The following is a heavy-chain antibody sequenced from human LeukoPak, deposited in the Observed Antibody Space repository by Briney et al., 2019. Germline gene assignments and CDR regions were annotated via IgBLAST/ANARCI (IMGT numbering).Heavy chain of an antibody. CDR1: GYTFTSYG. J-gene: IGHJ4*02. D-gene: IGHD6-6*01. V-gene: IGHV1-18*01. Sequence: GASVKVSCKASGYTFTSYGISWARQAPGQGLEWMGWISAYNGNTNYAQKLQGRVTMTTDTSTSTAYMELRSLRSDDTAVYYCARDWWRVDIAARPGVIANEVYFDYWGQGTLVTVPS. CDR3: ARDWWRVDIAARPGVIANEVYFDY. CDR2: ISAYNGNT.